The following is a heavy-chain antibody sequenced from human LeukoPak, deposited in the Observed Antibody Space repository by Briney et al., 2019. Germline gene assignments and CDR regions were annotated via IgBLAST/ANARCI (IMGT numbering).Heavy chain of an antibody. J-gene: IGHJ4*02. CDR3: AKGSVDIVHDY. Sequence: GGSLRLFCAASGFTFSNYAMSWVRQAPGKGLEWVSAISGSGGSTYYADSVKGRFTISRDNSKNTLYLQMNSLRAEDTAVYYCAKGSVDIVHDYWGQGTLVTVSS. CDR2: ISGSGGST. V-gene: IGHV3-23*01. CDR1: GFTFSNYA. D-gene: IGHD5-12*01.